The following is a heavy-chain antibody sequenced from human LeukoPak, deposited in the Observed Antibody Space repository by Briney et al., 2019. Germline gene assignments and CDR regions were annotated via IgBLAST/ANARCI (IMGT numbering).Heavy chain of an antibody. Sequence: GASVKVSCKASGGTFSSYAISWVRQAPGQGLEWMGWISAYNGNTNYAQKLQGRVTVTTDTSTSTAYMELRSLRSDDTAVYYCARDRFTKMGPGGYWGQGTLVTVSS. CDR3: ARDRFTKMGPGGY. D-gene: IGHD2-2*01. CDR1: GGTFSSYA. V-gene: IGHV1-18*01. J-gene: IGHJ4*02. CDR2: ISAYNGNT.